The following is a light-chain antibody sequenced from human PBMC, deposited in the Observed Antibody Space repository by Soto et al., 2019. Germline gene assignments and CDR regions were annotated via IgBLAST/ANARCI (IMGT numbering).Light chain of an antibody. J-gene: IGKJ4*01. Sequence: EIVLTQSPATLSLSPGERATLSCRASQSVSSYLVWYQQKPGQAPRLLIYDASNRATGIPARFSGSGSGTDFTLTISSLEPEDFAVYYCQHRSSWPLTFGGGTKVAIK. CDR1: QSVSSY. CDR2: DAS. CDR3: QHRSSWPLT. V-gene: IGKV3-11*01.